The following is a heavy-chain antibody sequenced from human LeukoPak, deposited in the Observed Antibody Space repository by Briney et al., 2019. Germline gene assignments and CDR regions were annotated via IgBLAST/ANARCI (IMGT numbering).Heavy chain of an antibody. D-gene: IGHD6-13*01. CDR3: ARSVAAAGTSLDY. J-gene: IGHJ4*02. V-gene: IGHV3-9*01. CDR1: GFTFDDYA. CDR2: ISWNSGSI. Sequence: PGGSLRLSCAASGFTFDDYAMHWVRQAPGKGLEWVSGISWNSGSIAYADSVKGRFTISRDSAKNSLYLQMNSLTAEDTAVYYCARSVAAAGTSLDYWGQGTLVTVSS.